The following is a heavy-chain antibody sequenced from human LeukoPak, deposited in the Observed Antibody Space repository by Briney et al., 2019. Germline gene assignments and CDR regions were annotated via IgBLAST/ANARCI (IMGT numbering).Heavy chain of an antibody. CDR1: GYTFTGYY. CDR3: ARGSRPGVVNHDAFDI. J-gene: IGHJ3*02. Sequence: ASVKVSCKVSGYTFTGYYIHWVRRAPGQGLEWMGWINPNSGGTNYAQKFQGRVTMTRDTSISTAYMELSSLRSDDTAVYYCARGSRPGVVNHDAFDIWGQGTMVTVSS. CDR2: INPNSGGT. D-gene: IGHD3-3*01. V-gene: IGHV1-2*02.